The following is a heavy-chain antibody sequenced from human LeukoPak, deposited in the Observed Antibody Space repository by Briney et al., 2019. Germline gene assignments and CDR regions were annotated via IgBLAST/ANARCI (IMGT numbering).Heavy chain of an antibody. V-gene: IGHV4-59*01. CDR1: GGSISSYY. Sequence: PSETLSLTCTVSGGSISSYYWSWIRQPPGKGLEWIGYIYYSGSTNYNPSLKSRVTISVDTSKNQFSLKLSSVTAADTAEYYCARGLYGSGSYSNRPLDYWGQGTLVTVSS. D-gene: IGHD3-10*01. J-gene: IGHJ4*02. CDR3: ARGLYGSGSYSNRPLDY. CDR2: IYYSGST.